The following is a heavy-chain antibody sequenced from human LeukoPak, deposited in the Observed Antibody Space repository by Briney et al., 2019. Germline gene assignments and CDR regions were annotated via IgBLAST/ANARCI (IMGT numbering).Heavy chain of an antibody. CDR3: ARGRWLQLPDY. D-gene: IGHD5-24*01. CDR1: GGSIRGYY. CDR2: IHYSGST. V-gene: IGHV4-59*08. J-gene: IGHJ4*02. Sequence: KPSEALVLTFTVSGGSIRGYYRSWIRPPPRKGLEWIGYIHYSGSTNYNPSLKSRVTISLDTSKNQFSLKLSSVTAADTAVYYCARGRWLQLPDYWGQGTLVTVSS.